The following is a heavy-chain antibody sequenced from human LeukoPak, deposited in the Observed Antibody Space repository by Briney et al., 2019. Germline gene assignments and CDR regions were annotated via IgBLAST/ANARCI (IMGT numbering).Heavy chain of an antibody. CDR2: INPSGGST. CDR1: GYTFTSCY. CDR3: AKGGGSETYYYDSSGLDAFDI. V-gene: IGHV1-46*01. D-gene: IGHD3-22*01. J-gene: IGHJ3*02. Sequence: ASVKVSCKASGYTFTSCYTHWVRQAPGQGLEWMGIINPSGGSTSYAQKFQGRVTMTRDTSTSTVYMELRSEDTAVYYCAKGGGSETYYYDSSGLDAFDIWGQGTMVTVSS.